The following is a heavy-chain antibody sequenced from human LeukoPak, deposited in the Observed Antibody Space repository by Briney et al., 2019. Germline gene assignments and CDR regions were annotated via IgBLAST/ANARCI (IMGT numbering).Heavy chain of an antibody. D-gene: IGHD6-25*01. CDR3: ATLAASRGDY. CDR1: GGSISSYY. CDR2: IYYSGST. J-gene: IGHJ4*02. Sequence: PSETLSLTCTVSGGSISSYYWSWIRQPPGKGLEWIGYIYYSGSTNYNPSLKSRVTISVDTSKNQFSLKLSSVTAADTAVYYCATLAASRGDYWGQGTLVTVSS. V-gene: IGHV4-59*01.